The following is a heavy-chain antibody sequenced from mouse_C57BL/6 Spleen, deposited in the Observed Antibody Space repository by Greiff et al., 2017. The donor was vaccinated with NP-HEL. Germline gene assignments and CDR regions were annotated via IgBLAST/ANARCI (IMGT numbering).Heavy chain of an antibody. CDR1: GYAFTNYL. CDR2: INPGSGGT. D-gene: IGHD5-1*01. J-gene: IGHJ2*01. CDR3: ARSEVLYYFDY. Sequence: QVQLQQSGAELVRPGTSVKVSCKASGYAFTNYLIEWVKQRPGQGLEWIGVINPGSGGTNYNEKFKGKATLTADKSSSTAYMQLSSLTSEDSAVYFCARSEVLYYFDYWGQGTTLTVSS. V-gene: IGHV1-54*01.